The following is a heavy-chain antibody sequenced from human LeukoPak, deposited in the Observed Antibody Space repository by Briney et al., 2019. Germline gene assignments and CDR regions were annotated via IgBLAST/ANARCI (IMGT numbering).Heavy chain of an antibody. Sequence: SETLSLTCAVSGGSISSSNLWSWVRQPPGKGLEWIGEIYHSGSTNYNPSLKSRVTISVDKSKNQFSLKLTSVTAADTAVYYCARVSRYYYGMDVWGQGTTVTVSS. V-gene: IGHV4-4*02. J-gene: IGHJ6*02. D-gene: IGHD4-23*01. CDR3: ARVSRYYYGMDV. CDR2: IYHSGST. CDR1: GGSISSSNL.